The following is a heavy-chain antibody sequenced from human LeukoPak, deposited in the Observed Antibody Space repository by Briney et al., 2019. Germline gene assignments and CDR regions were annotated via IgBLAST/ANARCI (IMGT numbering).Heavy chain of an antibody. V-gene: IGHV1-2*02. D-gene: IGHD3-3*01. CDR2: INPNSGGT. Sequence: GASVKVSCKASGYTFTGYYMHWVRQAPGQGLEWMGWINPNSGGTNYAQKFQGRVTMTRDTSISTAYMELSRLRSDDTAVYYCASHPLWSGYYTDYFDYWGQGTLVTVSS. CDR3: ASHPLWSGYYTDYFDY. CDR1: GYTFTGYY. J-gene: IGHJ4*02.